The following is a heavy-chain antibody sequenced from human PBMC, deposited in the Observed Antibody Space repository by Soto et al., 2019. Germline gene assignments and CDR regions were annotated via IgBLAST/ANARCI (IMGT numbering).Heavy chain of an antibody. CDR3: AKWTDTVIEAALAGGAFDI. J-gene: IGHJ3*02. CDR1: GFSFSTYA. V-gene: IGHV3-23*01. CDR2: ISASGATT. Sequence: EVQLLESGGNLVQPGGSLILSCAASGFSFSTYALTWVRQAPGKGLEWVSGISASGATTYYADSVKGRFTISRDNSKNTVFLQMTCLRAEDTALYYCAKWTDTVIEAALAGGAFDIWGQGTMVTVSS. D-gene: IGHD2-15*01.